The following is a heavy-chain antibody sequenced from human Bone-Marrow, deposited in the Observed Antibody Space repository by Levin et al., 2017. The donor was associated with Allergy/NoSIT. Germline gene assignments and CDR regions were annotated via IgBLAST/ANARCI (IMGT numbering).Heavy chain of an antibody. Sequence: ASVKVSCKASGYTFTSYDISWVRQTTGQGLEWMGRINPNSGDTVYAQKFQGRVTMTRDTSKNTAYMELSRLTSDDTAVYFCANDASVFSYHGMDVWGQGTTVIVSS. CDR2: INPNSGDT. CDR1: GYTFTSYD. CDR3: ANDASVFSYHGMDV. V-gene: IGHV1-8*01. J-gene: IGHJ6*02. D-gene: IGHD2-2*01.